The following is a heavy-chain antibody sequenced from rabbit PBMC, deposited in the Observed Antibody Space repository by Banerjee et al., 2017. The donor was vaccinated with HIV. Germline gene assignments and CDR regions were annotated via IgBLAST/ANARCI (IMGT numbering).Heavy chain of an antibody. CDR3: ARGDGGYDYAFDL. CDR1: GFSFSSSYY. D-gene: IGHD6-1*01. J-gene: IGHJ4*01. V-gene: IGHV1S40*01. CDR2: IATGRDST. Sequence: QSLEESGGGLVQPEGSLTLTCTASGFSFSSSYYMCWVRQAPGKGLEWIGCIATGRDSTYYASWAKGRFTISKTSSTTVTLQMTSLTAADTATYFCARGDGGYDYAFDLWGQGTLVTVS.